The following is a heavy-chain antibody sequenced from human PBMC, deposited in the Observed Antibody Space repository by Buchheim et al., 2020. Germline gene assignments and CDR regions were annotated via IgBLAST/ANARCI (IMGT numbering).Heavy chain of an antibody. V-gene: IGHV3-74*01. CDR3: AKDLRGPEDY. J-gene: IGHJ4*02. Sequence: EVQLVESGGGLVQPGGSLRISCDASGFTFSSYWMHWVRQAPGKGLVWVSRINRDGSHTDYADSVKGRFTMSRDNARNTLYLHMNSLRAEDTASYYCAKDLRGPEDYWGQGT. CDR1: GFTFSSYW. CDR2: INRDGSHT.